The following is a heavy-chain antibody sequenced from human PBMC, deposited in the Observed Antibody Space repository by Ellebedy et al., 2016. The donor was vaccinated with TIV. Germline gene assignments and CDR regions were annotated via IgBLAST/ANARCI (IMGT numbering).Heavy chain of an antibody. CDR1: GFTFTNYY. J-gene: IGHJ4*02. Sequence: ASVKVSXXASGFTFTNYYMHWVRQAPGQGLEWMGIIYPDGVTTTYAQKFQGRVSITRDTSTGTFYIELSSLRSEDTALYYCARMARSGNYGGWGQGTLVTVSS. CDR3: ARMARSGNYGG. V-gene: IGHV1-46*01. CDR2: IYPDGVTT. D-gene: IGHD4-23*01.